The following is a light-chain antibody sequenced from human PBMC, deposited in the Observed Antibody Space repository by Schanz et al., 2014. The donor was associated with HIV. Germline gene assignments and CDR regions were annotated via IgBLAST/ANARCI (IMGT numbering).Light chain of an antibody. CDR2: KNN. J-gene: IGLJ2*01. CDR3: AAWDVNLNGPV. Sequence: QSVLTQAPSASGTPGQRVTISCAGGSFNIGSNYVYWYQQFPGTAPKLLIYKNNQRPSGVPDRFSGSKFGTSASLAISGLRSEDEADYYCAAWDVNLNGPVFGGGTKVTVL. CDR1: SFNIGSNY. V-gene: IGLV1-47*01.